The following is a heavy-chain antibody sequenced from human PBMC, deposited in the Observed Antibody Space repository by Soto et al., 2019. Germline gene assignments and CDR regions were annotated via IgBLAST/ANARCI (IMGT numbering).Heavy chain of an antibody. J-gene: IGHJ6*02. Sequence: QVPLVQSGTEVRKPGASVKVSCKASGFTAYYIHWVRQAPGQGLEWLGWVNPSSGGTNYAQKFQGRVAMTRDTFISTAYMELSRLQSDDTAVYYCAREGSADYGSYGVDVWGQGTTVTVSS. V-gene: IGHV1-2*02. D-gene: IGHD4-17*01. CDR3: AREGSADYGSYGVDV. CDR1: GFTAYY. CDR2: VNPSSGGT.